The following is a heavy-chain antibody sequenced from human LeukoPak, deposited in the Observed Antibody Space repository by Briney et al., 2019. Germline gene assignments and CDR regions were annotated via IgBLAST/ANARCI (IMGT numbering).Heavy chain of an antibody. Sequence: SETLSLTCTVSSASISSYYCSWIRQPPGKGLEWIGYIDYSGSTNYNPSLKSRVTISVDTSRNQFSLKLNSVTAAETAVYYCARTNNPDFFADWGQGTLVTVSS. CDR2: IDYSGST. V-gene: IGHV4-59*01. CDR1: SASISSYY. J-gene: IGHJ4*02. CDR3: ARTNNPDFFAD.